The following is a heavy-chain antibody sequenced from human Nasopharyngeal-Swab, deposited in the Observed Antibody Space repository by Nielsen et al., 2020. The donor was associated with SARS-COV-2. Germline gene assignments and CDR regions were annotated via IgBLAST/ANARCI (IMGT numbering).Heavy chain of an antibody. J-gene: IGHJ4*02. D-gene: IGHD6-19*01. Sequence: WIRQPPGKGLEWVAVIWYDGSNKYYADSVKGRFTISRDNSKNTLYLQMNSLRAEDTAVYYCAATVAGMGSYGDWGQGTLVTVSS. CDR2: IWYDGSNK. CDR3: AATVAGMGSYGD. V-gene: IGHV3-33*01.